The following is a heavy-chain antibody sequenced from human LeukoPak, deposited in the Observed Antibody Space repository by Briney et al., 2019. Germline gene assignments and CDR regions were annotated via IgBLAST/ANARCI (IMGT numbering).Heavy chain of an antibody. CDR1: GGSISSSNW. D-gene: IGHD1-26*01. Sequence: SGTLSLTCAVSGGSISSSNWWSWVRQPPGKGLEWIGELYHSGSTNYNPSLKSRVNILVDKTKNQFSLKLSSVAAADTAVYYCARRGIVLGAAPVLKYSFDYWGQGTLVTVSS. CDR3: ARRGIVLGAAPVLKYSFDY. V-gene: IGHV4-4*02. CDR2: LYHSGST. J-gene: IGHJ4*02.